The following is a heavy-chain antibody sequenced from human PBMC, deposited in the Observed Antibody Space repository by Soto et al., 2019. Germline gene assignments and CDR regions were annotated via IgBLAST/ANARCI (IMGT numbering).Heavy chain of an antibody. D-gene: IGHD2-21*02. CDR2: INAGNGNT. CDR3: ARDLCGGGDCYSYFDY. J-gene: IGHJ4*02. Sequence: QVQLVQSGAEERKPGASVKVSCKASGYTFNSYSMQWVRQAPGHRLEWMGWINAGNGNTKYSQKFQDRVTMTRDTSASTAYMELSSLRSEDTAVYYCARDLCGGGDCYSYFDYWGQGTLVTVSS. CDR1: GYTFNSYS. V-gene: IGHV1-3*05.